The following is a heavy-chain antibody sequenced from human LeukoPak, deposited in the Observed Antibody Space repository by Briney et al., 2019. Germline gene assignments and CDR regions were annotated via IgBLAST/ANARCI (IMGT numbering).Heavy chain of an antibody. CDR1: GFTFNSHA. CDR2: ISGSDGST. J-gene: IGHJ5*02. CDR3: AKGKGYSSSSSDH. Sequence: GGSLRLSCASSGFTFNSHAMNWLRPAPGKGLEWVSAISGSDGSTYYADSVKGRFTISRDNSKNTLYLQMNSLRAEDTAVYHCAKGKGYSSSSSDHWGQGTLVTASS. V-gene: IGHV3-23*01. D-gene: IGHD6-6*01.